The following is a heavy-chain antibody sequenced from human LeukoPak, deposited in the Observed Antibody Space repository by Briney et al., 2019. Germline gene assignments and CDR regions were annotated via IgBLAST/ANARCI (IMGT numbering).Heavy chain of an antibody. J-gene: IGHJ4*02. V-gene: IGHV4-61*02. CDR2: IYTSGST. Sequence: SETLSLTCTVSGGSISSGSYYWSWIRQPAGKGLEWIGRIYTSGSTNYNPSLKSRVTISVDTSKNQFSLKLSSVTAADTAVYYCARGDRYSSSWSHYFDYWGQGTLVTVSS. CDR3: ARGDRYSSSWSHYFDY. CDR1: GGSISSGSYY. D-gene: IGHD6-13*01.